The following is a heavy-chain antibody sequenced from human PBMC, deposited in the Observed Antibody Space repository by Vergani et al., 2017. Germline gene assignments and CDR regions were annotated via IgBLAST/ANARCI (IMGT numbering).Heavy chain of an antibody. J-gene: IGHJ1*01. V-gene: IGHV3-23*04. D-gene: IGHD3-22*01. CDR2: ISGSGGST. Sequence: EVQLVESGGGLVQPGGSLRLSCAASGFTFSSYWMPWVCQAPGKGLVWVSAISGSGGSTYYADSVKGRFTISRDNSKNTLYLQMNSLRAEDTAVYYCVKGPDSSALGDFQHWGQGTLVTVYS. CDR3: VKGPDSSALGDFQH. CDR1: GFTFSSYW.